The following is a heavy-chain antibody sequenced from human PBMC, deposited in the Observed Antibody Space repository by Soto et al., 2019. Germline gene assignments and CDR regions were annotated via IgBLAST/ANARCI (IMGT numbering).Heavy chain of an antibody. CDR2: IYYSGST. Sequence: SETLSLTCTVSGGSISSYYWSWIRQPPGKGLEWIGYIYYSGSTNYNPSLKSRVTISVDTSKNQFSLKLSSVTAADTAVYYCARFLGYCPNGVCYSNWFDPWGQGTLVTVSS. CDR1: GGSISSYY. D-gene: IGHD2-8*01. V-gene: IGHV4-59*01. CDR3: ARFLGYCPNGVCYSNWFDP. J-gene: IGHJ5*02.